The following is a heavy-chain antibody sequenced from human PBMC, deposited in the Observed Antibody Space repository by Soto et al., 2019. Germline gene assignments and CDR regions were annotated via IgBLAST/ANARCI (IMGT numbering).Heavy chain of an antibody. V-gene: IGHV3-20*04. Sequence: GGSLRLSCAASGFTFSSYGMHWVRQAPGKGLEWVSGINWNGGSTGYADSVKGRFTISRDNAKNSLYLQMNSLRAEDTALYYCARDPYHGRDYYYGMDVWGQGTTVTVSS. CDR3: ARDPYHGRDYYYGMDV. J-gene: IGHJ6*02. CDR1: GFTFSSYG. D-gene: IGHD2-2*01. CDR2: INWNGGST.